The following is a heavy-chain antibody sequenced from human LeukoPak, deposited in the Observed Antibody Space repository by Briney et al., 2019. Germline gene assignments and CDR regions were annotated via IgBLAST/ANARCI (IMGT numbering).Heavy chain of an antibody. CDR1: GFTFSDYY. D-gene: IGHD6-13*01. CDR2: SSGSSI. V-gene: IGHV3-11*01. CDR3: AREGSSSWYVDY. J-gene: IGHJ4*02. Sequence: PGGSLRLSCAASGFTFSDYYMSWIRQAPGKGLEWVSYSSGSSIYYADFVKGRFTISRDNVKNSLYLQMNSLRAEDTAVYYCAREGSSSWYVDYWGQGTLVTVSS.